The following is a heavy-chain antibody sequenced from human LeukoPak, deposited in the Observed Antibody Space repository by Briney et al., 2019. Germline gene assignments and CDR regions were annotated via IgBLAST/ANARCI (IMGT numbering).Heavy chain of an antibody. D-gene: IGHD5-18*01. CDR2: IYYSGST. CDR3: ARAGSGYSYGLFDY. CDR1: GGSISSYY. J-gene: IGHJ4*02. V-gene: IGHV4-59*01. Sequence: SETLSLTCTVSGGSISSYYWSWIRQPPGKGLEWIGYIYYSGSTNYNPSLKSRVTISVDTSKNQFSLKLSSVTAADTAVYYCARAGSGYSYGLFDYWGQETLVTVSS.